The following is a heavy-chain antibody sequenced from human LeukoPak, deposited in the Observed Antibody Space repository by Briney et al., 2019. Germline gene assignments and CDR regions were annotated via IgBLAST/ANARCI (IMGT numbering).Heavy chain of an antibody. D-gene: IGHD6-19*01. V-gene: IGHV4-59*12. CDR2: IYYSGST. Sequence: SETRSLTGNVSGGSITNYYWSWIRQPPGKGLEWIGYIYYSGSTNSNPSLKSRVTISVDTSKNQFSLKLSSVTAADTAVYYCARGISSGPHAFDIWGQGTMVTVSS. CDR1: GGSITNYY. J-gene: IGHJ3*02. CDR3: ARGISSGPHAFDI.